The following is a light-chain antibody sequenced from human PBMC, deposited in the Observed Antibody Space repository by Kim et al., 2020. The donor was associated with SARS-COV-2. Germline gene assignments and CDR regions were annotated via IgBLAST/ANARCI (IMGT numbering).Light chain of an antibody. J-gene: IGLJ2*01. Sequence: PGHRITLACTETTNAVGSYNLVSCYQQHPGTAPKLLIYDVSKRPSGVSNRFSGSKSGNTASLTISGLQAEDEADYYCSSYTGSSTVFGGGTQLTVL. V-gene: IGLV2-23*02. CDR2: DVS. CDR3: SSYTGSSTV. CDR1: TNAVGSYNL.